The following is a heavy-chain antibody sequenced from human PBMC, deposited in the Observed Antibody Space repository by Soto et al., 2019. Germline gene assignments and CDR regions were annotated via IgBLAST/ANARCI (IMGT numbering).Heavy chain of an antibody. J-gene: IGHJ5*02. CDR2: IYYSGST. CDR1: GGSISTYY. CDR3: ARDRLANGFDP. Sequence: SETLSLTCTVSGGSISTYYWSWIRQPPGKGLEWIGYIYYSGSTNYNPSLKSRVTISLDTSKNQFSLKLSSVTAADTAVYYCARDRLANGFDPWGQGTLVSVSS. V-gene: IGHV4-59*01.